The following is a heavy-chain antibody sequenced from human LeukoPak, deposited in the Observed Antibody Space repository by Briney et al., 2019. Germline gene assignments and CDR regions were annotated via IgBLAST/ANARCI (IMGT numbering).Heavy chain of an antibody. D-gene: IGHD5-24*01. CDR2: IGTADDT. Sequence: GGSLRLSCAASGFTFSSYDMHWVRQITGKGLEWVSAIGTADDTYYPGSVKGRFTISRENAKNSLYLQMNSLRAEDTAVYHCARGMAGVRFAFDIWGRGTLVTVSS. J-gene: IGHJ3*02. V-gene: IGHV3-13*01. CDR1: GFTFSSYD. CDR3: ARGMAGVRFAFDI.